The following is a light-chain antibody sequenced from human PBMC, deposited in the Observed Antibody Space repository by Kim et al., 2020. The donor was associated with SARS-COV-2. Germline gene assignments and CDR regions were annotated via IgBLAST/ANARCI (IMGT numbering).Light chain of an antibody. CDR3: QQYATSSWT. J-gene: IGKJ1*01. CDR1: QTVSSKF. CDR2: ETI. V-gene: IGKV3-20*01. Sequence: EIVLTQSPGTLSLSPGERVTLSCRASQTVSSKFLAWYQHKPGQAPRLLIYETISRATGIPDRFRGSGSGTEFTLTISRLEPEDFAVYYCQQYATSSWTFGQGTKVDIK.